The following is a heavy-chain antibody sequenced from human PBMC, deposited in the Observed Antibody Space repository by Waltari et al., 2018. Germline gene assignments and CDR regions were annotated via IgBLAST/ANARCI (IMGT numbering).Heavy chain of an antibody. D-gene: IGHD4-17*01. V-gene: IGHV3-74*01. J-gene: IGHJ5*02. Sequence: EVQLVESGGGLVQPGGSLRLSCAASGFTFSSYWMHWVRQVPGKGRVLVSHINGDGTNIRYADSVKGRFTSSRDNAKNTLYLQMNSLRAEDTAVYYCARVRLGDYVISTWGQGTLVTVSS. CDR1: GFTFSSYW. CDR2: INGDGTNI. CDR3: ARVRLGDYVIST.